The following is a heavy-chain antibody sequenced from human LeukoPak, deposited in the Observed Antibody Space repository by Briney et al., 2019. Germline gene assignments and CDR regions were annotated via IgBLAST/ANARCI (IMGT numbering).Heavy chain of an antibody. J-gene: IGHJ4*02. Sequence: PGGSLRLSCAASGFTLSSYSMNWVRQAPGKGLEWVSSISSSSSYIYYADSVKGRFTISRDNAKNSLYLQMNSLRAEDTGVYYCARDKYCSDDNCDGGSKFDYWGQGTLVTVSS. V-gene: IGHV3-21*01. CDR3: ARDKYCSDDNCDGGSKFDY. D-gene: IGHD2-15*01. CDR2: ISSSSSYI. CDR1: GFTLSSYS.